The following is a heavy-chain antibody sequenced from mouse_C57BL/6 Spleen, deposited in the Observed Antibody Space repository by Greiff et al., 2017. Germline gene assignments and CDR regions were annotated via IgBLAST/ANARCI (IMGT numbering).Heavy chain of an antibody. J-gene: IGHJ2*01. V-gene: IGHV1-72*01. CDR3: AKPCYSNYGGFHFDY. CDR2: IDPNSGGT. D-gene: IGHD2-5*01. CDR1: GSTFPSSW. Sequence: QVQLQQPGAELVQPGASVKLSCKASGSTFPSSWMHWVKQRPGRGLEWIGRIDPNSGGTKYNEKFKSKATMTVDKPSSTAYMQLSNLTSEDSAVYYCAKPCYSNYGGFHFDYWGQGTTLTVSS.